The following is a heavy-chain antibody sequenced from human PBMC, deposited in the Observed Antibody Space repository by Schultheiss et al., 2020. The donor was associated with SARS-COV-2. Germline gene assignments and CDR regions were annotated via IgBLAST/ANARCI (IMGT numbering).Heavy chain of an antibody. CDR3: ARDNTYLGPMDV. CDR1: GFTFSDYY. Sequence: GGSLRLSCAASGFTFSDYYMSWIRQAPGKGLEWVSYISSGGSNTYYADSVKGRFTISRDNAKNSLYLQMNSLSAEDSAVYYCARDNTYLGPMDVWGQGTTVTVSS. J-gene: IGHJ6*02. D-gene: IGHD2/OR15-2a*01. V-gene: IGHV3-11*01. CDR2: ISSGGSNT.